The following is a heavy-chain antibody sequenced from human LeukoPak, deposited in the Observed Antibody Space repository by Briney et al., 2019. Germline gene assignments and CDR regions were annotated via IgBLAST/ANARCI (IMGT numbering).Heavy chain of an antibody. J-gene: IGHJ5*02. CDR1: GYTFTNYY. CDR2: INSGSGGT. CDR3: ARGGFGLGVGVIEGLNWFDP. Sequence: GASVKVSCKASGYTFTNYYTHWVRQAPGQGFEWMGMINSGSGGTRYAQNFQGRVTMTRDTSTSTVYMELSSLRLDDTAMYYCARGGFGLGVGVIEGLNWFDPWGQGTQVTVSS. V-gene: IGHV1-46*01. D-gene: IGHD3-10*01.